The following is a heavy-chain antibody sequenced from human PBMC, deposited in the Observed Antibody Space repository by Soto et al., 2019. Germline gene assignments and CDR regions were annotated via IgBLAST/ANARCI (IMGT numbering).Heavy chain of an antibody. Sequence: ASVKVSCKASGYTFTSYGISWVRQAPGQGLEWMGWISAYNGNTNYAQKLQGRVTMTTDTSTSTAYMELRSLRAEDTAMYYCARRYHDSSGYYYFDYWGQGTQVTVSS. D-gene: IGHD3-22*01. J-gene: IGHJ4*02. CDR1: GYTFTSYG. CDR2: ISAYNGNT. V-gene: IGHV1-18*04. CDR3: ARRYHDSSGYYYFDY.